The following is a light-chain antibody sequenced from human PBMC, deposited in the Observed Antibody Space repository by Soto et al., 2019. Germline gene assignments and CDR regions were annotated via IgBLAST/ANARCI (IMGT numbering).Light chain of an antibody. CDR2: SNN. CDR1: SSNIGSNT. CDR3: AAWDDSLNGPYV. V-gene: IGLV1-44*01. J-gene: IGLJ1*01. Sequence: QSVLTQPPSASGTPGQRVTISCSGSSSNIGSNTVNWYQQLPGTAPKLLIYSNNQRPSGVPDRFSGSKSGTSASLAISGLQSVDEADYYCAAWDDSLNGPYVFGTGTKLTVL.